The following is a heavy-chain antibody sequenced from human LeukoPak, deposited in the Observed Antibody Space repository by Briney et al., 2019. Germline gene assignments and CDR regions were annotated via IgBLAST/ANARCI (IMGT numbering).Heavy chain of an antibody. CDR2: IKQDGSEK. J-gene: IGHJ6*02. V-gene: IGHV3-7*01. Sequence: PGGSLRLSCAASGFTFSSYWMSWVRQAPGKGLEWVANIKQDGSEKYYVDSVKGRFTISRDNAKNSLYLQMNSLRAEDTAVYYCARVGGAGFGELLAYYYYYGMDVWGQGTTVTVSS. D-gene: IGHD3-10*01. CDR1: GFTFSSYW. CDR3: ARVGGAGFGELLAYYYYYGMDV.